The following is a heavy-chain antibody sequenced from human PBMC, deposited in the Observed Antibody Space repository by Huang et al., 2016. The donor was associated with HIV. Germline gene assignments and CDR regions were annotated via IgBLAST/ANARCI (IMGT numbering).Heavy chain of an antibody. CDR3: ATRTPGFLERLLFY. V-gene: IGHV1-24*01. D-gene: IGHD3-3*01. CDR2: FEPEDGKP. CDR1: GDILNPLS. Sequence: QVHLEQSGAEVRKPGASVKVSCKVSGDILNPLSIHWVRQPPGKGLEWMGGFEPEDGKPIYAHTFQGRVTMTEDTSRDTAYMELSGLKSEDTAMYYCATRTPGFLERLLFYWGQGTLVTVSS. J-gene: IGHJ4*02.